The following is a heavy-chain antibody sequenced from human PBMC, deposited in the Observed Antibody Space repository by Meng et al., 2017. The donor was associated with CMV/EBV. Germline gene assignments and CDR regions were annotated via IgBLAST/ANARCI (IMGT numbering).Heavy chain of an antibody. CDR1: GYRFTTYW. D-gene: IGHD6-13*01. V-gene: IGHV5-51*01. CDR3: ARPIAAAGNDYYGMDV. Sequence: GESLKISCQGSGYRFTTYWIGWVRQMPGKGLEWMGIIYPGDSDTRYSPSFQGQVTISADKSISTAYLQWSSLKASDTAMYYCARPIAAAGNDYYGMDVWGQGTTVTVSS. J-gene: IGHJ6*02. CDR2: IYPGDSDT.